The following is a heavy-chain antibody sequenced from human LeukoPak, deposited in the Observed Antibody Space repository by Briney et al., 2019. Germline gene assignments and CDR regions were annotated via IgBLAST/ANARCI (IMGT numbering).Heavy chain of an antibody. D-gene: IGHD6-19*01. CDR1: GRSISSYY. CDR2: LYNSGSN. Sequence: QSSETLSLICSVSGRSISSYYWSWIRQPPGEGREWIGSLYNSGSNNYNPSFKGRVMISGDTSKKQFSLKLTSATAADTAVYYWAGGVQWLAHDYWGQGTLVTVSS. J-gene: IGHJ4*02. V-gene: IGHV4-59*08. CDR3: AGGVQWLAHDY.